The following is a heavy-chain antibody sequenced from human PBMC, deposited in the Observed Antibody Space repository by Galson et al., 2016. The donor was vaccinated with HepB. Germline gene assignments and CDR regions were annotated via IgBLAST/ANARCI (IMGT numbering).Heavy chain of an antibody. J-gene: IGHJ6*02. Sequence: CAISGDSVYHNAAAWVWIRQSPSRGVEWLGRTFYRSTWENHYAGSVKNRITISPDTSRNQFSLHLNSVTPEDTAVYYCARAVMLGRGMDVWGQGTTVTVSS. CDR3: ARAVMLGRGMDV. V-gene: IGHV6-1*01. CDR1: GDSVYHNAAA. CDR2: TFYRSTWEN. D-gene: IGHD3-10*01.